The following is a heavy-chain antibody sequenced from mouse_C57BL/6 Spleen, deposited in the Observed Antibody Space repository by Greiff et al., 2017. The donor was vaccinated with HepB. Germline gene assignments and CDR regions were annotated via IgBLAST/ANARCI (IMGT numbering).Heavy chain of an antibody. CDR2: ISYDGSN. D-gene: IGHD2-1*01. CDR3: AREKLSTMVTTGAMDY. Sequence: EVKLQESGPGLVKPSQSLSLTCSVTGYSITSGYYWNWIRQFPGNKLEWMGYISYDGSNNYNPSLKNRISITRDTSKNQFFLKLNSVTTEDTATYYCAREKLSTMVTTGAMDYWGQGTSVTVSS. CDR1: GYSITSGYY. V-gene: IGHV3-6*01. J-gene: IGHJ4*01.